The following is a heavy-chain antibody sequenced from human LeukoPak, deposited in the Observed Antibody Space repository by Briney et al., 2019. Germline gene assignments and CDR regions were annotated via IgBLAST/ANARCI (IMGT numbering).Heavy chain of an antibody. CDR2: ISYDGSNK. J-gene: IGHJ4*02. V-gene: IGHV3-30-3*01. Sequence: PGGSLRLSCAASGFTFSSYAMHWVRQAPGKGLEWVAVISYDGSNKYYADSVKGRFTISRDNAKNSLYLQMNSLRAEDTAMYYCARTYYYGSGSYDYWGQGTLVTVSS. CDR1: GFTFSSYA. D-gene: IGHD3-10*01. CDR3: ARTYYYGSGSYDY.